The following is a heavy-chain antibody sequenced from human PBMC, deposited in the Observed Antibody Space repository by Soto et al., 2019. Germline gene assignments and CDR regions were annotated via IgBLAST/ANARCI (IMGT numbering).Heavy chain of an antibody. J-gene: IGHJ5*02. CDR3: AKLSCTSSTCYFPGWFDP. Sequence: SETLSLTCTVSGDSISGGASFWSWIRQPPGKGLEWIANVYYSGSSYYNPSLKSRLAISVDTTKNQFSLQLKSMTAADTAVYYCAKLSCTSSTCYFPGWFDPWGQGTLVTVSS. CDR1: GDSISGGASF. V-gene: IGHV4-31*03. D-gene: IGHD2-2*01. CDR2: VYYSGSS.